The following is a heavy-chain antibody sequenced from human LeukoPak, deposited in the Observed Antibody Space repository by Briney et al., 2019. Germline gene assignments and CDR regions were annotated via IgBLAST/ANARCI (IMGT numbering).Heavy chain of an antibody. CDR2: IHTSGST. CDR3: ASTSSSWYDDAFDI. CDR1: GGSITSGSYY. J-gene: IGHJ3*02. V-gene: IGHV4-61*02. D-gene: IGHD6-13*01. Sequence: SQTLSLTCTVSGGSITSGSYYWSWIRQPAGKGLEWIGRIHTSGSTNYNPSLKSRVTISVDTSKNQFSLKLSSVTAADTAVHYCASTSSSWYDDAFDIWGQGTMVTVSS.